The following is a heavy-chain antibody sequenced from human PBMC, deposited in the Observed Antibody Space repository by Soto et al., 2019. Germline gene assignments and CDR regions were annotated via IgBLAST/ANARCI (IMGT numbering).Heavy chain of an antibody. CDR3: ATYSTGLGSFNWFDP. CDR2: FDPEVGET. V-gene: IGHV1-24*01. CDR1: GYTLTELS. Sequence: GASVKVSCKVSGYTLTELSMHWVRQAPGKGLEWMGGFDPEVGETIYAQKFQGRVTMTEDTSTDTAYMELSSLRSEDTAVYYCATYSTGLGSFNWFDPWGQGTLVTVSS. D-gene: IGHD1-1*01. J-gene: IGHJ5*02.